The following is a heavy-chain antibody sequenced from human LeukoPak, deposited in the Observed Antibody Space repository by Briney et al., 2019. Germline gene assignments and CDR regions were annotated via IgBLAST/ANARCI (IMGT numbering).Heavy chain of an antibody. Sequence: SETLSLTCTLSGGSIASENHYWAWIRQPPGKRLEWIGTIYYSGRSYYNSSPQSRATVSVDTSKNQFSLKLTSVIDADAAVYYCARQLNVVWAFDIWGQGTTVTVSS. J-gene: IGHJ3*02. CDR1: GGSIASENHY. V-gene: IGHV4-39*01. D-gene: IGHD2-15*01. CDR3: ARQLNVVWAFDI. CDR2: IYYSGRS.